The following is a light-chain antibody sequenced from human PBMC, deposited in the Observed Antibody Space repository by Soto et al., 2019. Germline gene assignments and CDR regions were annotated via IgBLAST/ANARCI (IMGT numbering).Light chain of an antibody. CDR1: SSNIGNNA. V-gene: IGLV1-36*01. CDR2: YDD. CDR3: AAWDDSLHGEV. Sequence: QSVLTQPPSVSEAPRQRVTISCSGSSSNIGNNAVNWYQQLPGKAPKLLIYYDDLLPSGVSDRFSGSKSGTSDSLAISGLQSEDEADYYCAAWDDSLHGEVFGGGTQLTVL. J-gene: IGLJ3*02.